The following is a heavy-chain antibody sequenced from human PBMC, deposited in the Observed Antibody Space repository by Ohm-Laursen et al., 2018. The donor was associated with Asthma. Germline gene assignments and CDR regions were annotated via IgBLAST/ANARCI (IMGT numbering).Heavy chain of an antibody. V-gene: IGHV3-23*01. J-gene: IGHJ4*02. Sequence: SLRLSCTASGFTFSSYAMNWVRQAPGKGLEWVSAISGSGGSTYYADSVKGRFTISRDNSKNTLYLQMNSLRAEDTAVYYCAKDPGYDYIWGSNDYWGQGTLVTVSS. CDR3: AKDPGYDYIWGSNDY. D-gene: IGHD3-16*01. CDR1: GFTFSSYA. CDR2: ISGSGGST.